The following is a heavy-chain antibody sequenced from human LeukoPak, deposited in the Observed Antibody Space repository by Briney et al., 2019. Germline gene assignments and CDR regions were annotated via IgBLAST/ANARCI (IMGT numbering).Heavy chain of an antibody. D-gene: IGHD3-16*01. CDR2: ITSGASVI. CDR1: GFTFKTYH. Sequence: PGGSLRLSCVASGFTFKTYHMNWVRQAPGKGLEWLSGITSGASVIYYADSVKGRFTISRDDAKNSVFLQMSGLTVDDTAVYYSARKRSADLGAETSFWGTPFDSWGQGTLVIVSS. V-gene: IGHV3-48*03. CDR3: ARKRSADLGAETSFWGTPFDS. J-gene: IGHJ4*02.